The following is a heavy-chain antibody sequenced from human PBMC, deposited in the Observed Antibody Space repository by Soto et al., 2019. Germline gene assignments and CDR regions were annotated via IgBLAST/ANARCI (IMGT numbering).Heavy chain of an antibody. CDR3: VRDLGINDTDA. CDR1: GFLFRTYA. J-gene: IGHJ5*02. CDR2: ISYDGSNK. V-gene: IGHV3-30-3*01. Sequence: PGGSLRLSCVASGFLFRTYAMHWVRQAPGKGLDWVAVISYDGSNKYHSDSVQGRFTVSRDNPKNTLYLQMDSLRPEDTAVYYCVRDLGINDTDAWGQGTLVTVYS. D-gene: IGHD3-16*01.